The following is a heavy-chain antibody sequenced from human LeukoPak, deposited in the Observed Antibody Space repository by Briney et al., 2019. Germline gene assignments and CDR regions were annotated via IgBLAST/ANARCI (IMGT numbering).Heavy chain of an antibody. Sequence: GGSLRLSCAASGFIFSGYPVHWVRQTSGKGLEWVGRITSKARDYATAYAASVKGRFTVSRDDSRNTAYLQMNSLKTEDTAVYYCARGVPNSVYGLDVWGQGTTVTVSS. CDR3: ARGVPNSVYGLDV. CDR1: GFIFSGYP. J-gene: IGHJ6*02. CDR2: ITSKARDYAT. V-gene: IGHV3-73*01. D-gene: IGHD5/OR15-5a*01.